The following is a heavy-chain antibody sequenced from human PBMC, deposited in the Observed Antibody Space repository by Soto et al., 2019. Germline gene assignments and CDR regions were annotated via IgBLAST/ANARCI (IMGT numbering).Heavy chain of an antibody. CDR2: INPNSGGT. CDR3: ARSYCSGGSCPRGNWFDP. Sequence: ASVKVSCKASGYTSTGYYMHWVRQAPGQGLEWMGWINPNSGGTNYAQKFQGRVTMTRDTSISTAYMELSRLRSDDTAVYYCARSYCSGGSCPRGNWFDPWGQGTLVTVSS. D-gene: IGHD2-15*01. V-gene: IGHV1-2*02. CDR1: GYTSTGYY. J-gene: IGHJ5*02.